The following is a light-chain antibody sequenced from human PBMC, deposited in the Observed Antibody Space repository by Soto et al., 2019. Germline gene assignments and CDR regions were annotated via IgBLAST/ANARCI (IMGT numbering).Light chain of an antibody. V-gene: IGLV2-8*01. CDR2: EVN. J-gene: IGLJ1*01. CDR3: SSYAGSSNV. CDR1: SSDVGGYNY. Sequence: QSALTQPPSASGSPGQSVAISCTGTSSDVGGYNYVSWYQQHPGKAPKLMIYEVNKRPSGVPDRFSGSKSGNAASLTVSGLQAEDEANYYCSSYAGSSNVVGTGTKMTV.